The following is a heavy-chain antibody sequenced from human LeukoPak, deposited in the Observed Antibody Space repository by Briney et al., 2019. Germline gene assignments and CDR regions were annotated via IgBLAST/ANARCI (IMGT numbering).Heavy chain of an antibody. CDR3: AREVGTPQAFDI. CDR2: SSSSSTYI. CDR1: GFTLSSYT. D-gene: IGHD1-26*01. J-gene: IGHJ3*02. V-gene: IGHV3-21*01. Sequence: GGSLRLSCAASGFTLSSYTMNWVRQAPGKGLEWVSTSSSSSTYIYYADSVKGRFTISRDNAKNSLYLQMNSLRAEDTAIYYCAREVGTPQAFDIWGQGTMVTVSS.